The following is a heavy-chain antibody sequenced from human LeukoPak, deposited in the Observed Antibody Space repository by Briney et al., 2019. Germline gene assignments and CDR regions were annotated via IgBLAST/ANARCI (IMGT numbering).Heavy chain of an antibody. CDR2: IRSKANSYAT. D-gene: IGHD3-10*01. V-gene: IGHV3-73*01. Sequence: ARGSLRLSCAASGFTFSGSAMHWVRQASGKGLEWVGRIRSKANSYATAYAASVKGRFTISRDDSKNTAYLQMNSLKTEDTAVYYCTRSWAYYYGSGSDYWGQGTLVTVSS. CDR3: TRSWAYYYGSGSDY. J-gene: IGHJ4*02. CDR1: GFTFSGSA.